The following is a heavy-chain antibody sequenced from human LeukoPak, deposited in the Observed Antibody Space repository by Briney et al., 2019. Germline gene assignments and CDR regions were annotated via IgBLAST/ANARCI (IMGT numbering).Heavy chain of an antibody. Sequence: ASVKVSCKASGYTFTTYAMNWVRQAPGQGLEWMGWINTNTGNPTYAQGFTGRFVFSLDTSVSTAYLQISSLKAEDTAVYYCARDSQPGPSSGHPLDYWGQGTLVTVSS. V-gene: IGHV7-4-1*02. CDR3: ARDSQPGPSSGHPLDY. J-gene: IGHJ4*02. CDR2: INTNTGNP. D-gene: IGHD3-22*01. CDR1: GYTFTTYA.